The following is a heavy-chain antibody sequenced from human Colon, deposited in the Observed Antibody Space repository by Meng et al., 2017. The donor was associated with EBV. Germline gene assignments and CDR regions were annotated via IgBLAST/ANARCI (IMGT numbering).Heavy chain of an antibody. Sequence: QGQLQYWVPGLVKPPQTLSLSCTCCGVSVGSGGYYWIWIRQHPGKGLEWFGHIYYSGSTFYNPSLKRRVIISIDTSKNQFSLNLRSVTAADTAVYYCARVSSGWDYFDYWGQGTLVTVSS. CDR3: ARVSSGWDYFDY. CDR1: GVSVGSGGYY. CDR2: IYYSGST. D-gene: IGHD6-19*01. J-gene: IGHJ4*02. V-gene: IGHV4-31*03.